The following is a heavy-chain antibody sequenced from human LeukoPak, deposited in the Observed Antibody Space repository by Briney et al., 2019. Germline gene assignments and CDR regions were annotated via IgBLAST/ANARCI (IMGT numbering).Heavy chain of an antibody. Sequence: SETLSLTCTVSGGSIGSSSYYWGWIRQPPGKGLEWIGSIYYSGSTYYNPSLKSRVTISVDTSKNQFSLKLSSVTAADTAVYYCARGGRKAVAGPDYWGQGTLVTVSS. J-gene: IGHJ4*02. CDR3: ARGGRKAVAGPDY. V-gene: IGHV4-39*07. CDR2: IYYSGST. CDR1: GGSIGSSSYY. D-gene: IGHD6-19*01.